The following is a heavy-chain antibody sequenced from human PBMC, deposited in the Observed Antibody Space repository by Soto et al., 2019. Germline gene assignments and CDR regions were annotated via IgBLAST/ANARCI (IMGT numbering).Heavy chain of an antibody. CDR2: INPIVSMS. CDR3: AASYGSGYRAFDY. CDR1: GDTFSFYT. V-gene: IGHV1-69*02. Sequence: QVQLVQSGTEVKKPGSSVKVSCKASGDTFSFYTINWVRQAPGLGLEWVGRINPIVSMSNYAQKFKGRVSMTEDKSTSTAYMELRSLRSDDTAMYFCAASYGSGYRAFDYWGQGALVIVSS. J-gene: IGHJ4*02. D-gene: IGHD3-10*01.